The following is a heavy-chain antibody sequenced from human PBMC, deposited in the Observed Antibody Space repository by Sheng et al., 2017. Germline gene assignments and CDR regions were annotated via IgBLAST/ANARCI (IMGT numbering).Heavy chain of an antibody. CDR1: GFTVSSNY. V-gene: IGHV3-30*02. J-gene: IGHJ4*02. CDR2: IRYDGSNK. CDR3: ASTSIVVVVAATPFDY. Sequence: VQLVESGGGLVQPGGSLRLSCAASGFTVSSNYMSWVRQAPGKGLEWVAFIRYDGSNKYYADSVKGRFTISRDNSKNTLYLQMNSLRAEDTAVYYCASTSIVVVVAATPFDYWGQGTLVTVSS. D-gene: IGHD2-15*01.